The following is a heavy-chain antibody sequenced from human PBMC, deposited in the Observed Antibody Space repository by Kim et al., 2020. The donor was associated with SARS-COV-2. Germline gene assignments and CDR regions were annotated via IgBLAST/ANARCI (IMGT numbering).Heavy chain of an antibody. V-gene: IGHV3-43*02. CDR1: GFTFDDYA. CDR3: APDSSWPHKDAFIS. Sequence: GGSLRLSCAASGFTFDDYAMHWVRQAPGKGLEWVSLISGDGGSTYYADSVKGRFTISRDNSKNSLYLQMNSLRTEDTALYYCAPDSSWPHKDAFISGAKGQWSPSLQ. D-gene: IGHD6-13*01. J-gene: IGHJ3*02. CDR2: ISGDGGST.